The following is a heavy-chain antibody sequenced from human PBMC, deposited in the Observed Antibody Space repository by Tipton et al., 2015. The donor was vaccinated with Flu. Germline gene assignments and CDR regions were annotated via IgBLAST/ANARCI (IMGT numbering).Heavy chain of an antibody. D-gene: IGHD2-2*01. CDR2: IYYSGST. Sequence: TLSLTYTVSGGSINRYYWSWIRQPPGKGLEWMGNIYYSGSTNYNPSLKSRVTISVDTSKNQFSLKLSSVTAADTAVYYCARDLGRPHSTRGNYYYGMDVWGQGTTVTVSS. CDR3: ARDLGRPHSTRGNYYYGMDV. CDR1: GGSINRYY. J-gene: IGHJ6*02. V-gene: IGHV4-59*01.